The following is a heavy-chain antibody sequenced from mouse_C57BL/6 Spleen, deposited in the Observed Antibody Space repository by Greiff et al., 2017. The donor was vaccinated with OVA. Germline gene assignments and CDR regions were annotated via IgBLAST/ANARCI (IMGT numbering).Heavy chain of an antibody. J-gene: IGHJ4*01. D-gene: IGHD4-1*01. CDR2: IWSGGST. V-gene: IGHV2-5*01. CDR1: GFSLNSYG. Sequence: VQLLESGPGLVQPSQSLSITCTVSGFSLNSYGVHWFRQSPGGGLVWLGVIWSGGSTAYYAASLSRLSTTKDNSQSQVFFKMNSLQAEDTAIYYGAKKAWDEDYAMDYWGQGTSVTVSS. CDR3: AKKAWDEDYAMDY.